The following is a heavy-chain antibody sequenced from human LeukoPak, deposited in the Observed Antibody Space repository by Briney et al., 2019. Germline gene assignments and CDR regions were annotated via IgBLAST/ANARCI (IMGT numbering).Heavy chain of an antibody. J-gene: IGHJ6*02. CDR1: GFTVSSNY. CDR3: ARVFWPRMDV. V-gene: IGHV3-53*01. CDR2: IYSGGST. D-gene: IGHD3-3*01. Sequence: GGSLRLSCAASGFTVSSNYMSWVRQAPGKGLEWVSVIYSGGSTYYADSVKGRFTISRDNSKNTLYLQMNSLGAEDTAVYYCARVFWPRMDVWGQGTTVTVSS.